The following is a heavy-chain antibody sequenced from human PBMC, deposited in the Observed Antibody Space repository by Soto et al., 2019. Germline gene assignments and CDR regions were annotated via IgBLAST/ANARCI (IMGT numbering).Heavy chain of an antibody. V-gene: IGHV3-21*06. CDR3: ARVGTDYGSGSPYYSDY. CDR1: GFSFRSYY. Sequence: KTGGSLRLSCAASGFSFRSYYLNWVRQAPGRGLEWVSSISPSSSFLSYADSVKGRFTISRDNAKSSVHLQMNSLRAEDTAVYLCARVGTDYGSGSPYYSDYWGQGTLVTVSS. D-gene: IGHD3-10*01. J-gene: IGHJ4*02. CDR2: ISPSSSFL.